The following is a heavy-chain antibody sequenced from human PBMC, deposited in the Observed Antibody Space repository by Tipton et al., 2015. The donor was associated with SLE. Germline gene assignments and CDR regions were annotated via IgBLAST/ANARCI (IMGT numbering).Heavy chain of an antibody. V-gene: IGHV4-30-2*01. CDR3: ARGDVVATVN. J-gene: IGHJ4*02. Sequence: TLSLTCAVSDDSIYSDDYSWTWIRQPPGKGLEWVGYIYHSGSTYYNPSLESRVTISVDRSKNQFSLNLTSVTAADTAVYYCARGDVVATVNWGQGTLVTVSS. CDR2: IYHSGST. CDR1: DDSIYSDDYS. D-gene: IGHD4-17*01.